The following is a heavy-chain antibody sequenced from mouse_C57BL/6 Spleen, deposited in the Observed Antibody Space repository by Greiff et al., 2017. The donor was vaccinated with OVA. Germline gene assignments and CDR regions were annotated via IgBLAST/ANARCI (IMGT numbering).Heavy chain of an antibody. V-gene: IGHV1-39*01. CDR1: GYSFTDYN. Sequence: EVQLQQSGPELVKPGASVKISCKASGYSFTDYNMNWVKQSNGKSLDWIGVINPNYGTTSYNQQFKGKATLTVDQSSSTAYMQLNSLTSEDSAVYYGARRGGSSDEYFDVWGTGTTVTVSS. CDR3: ARRGGSSDEYFDV. CDR2: INPNYGTT. J-gene: IGHJ1*03. D-gene: IGHD3-2*02.